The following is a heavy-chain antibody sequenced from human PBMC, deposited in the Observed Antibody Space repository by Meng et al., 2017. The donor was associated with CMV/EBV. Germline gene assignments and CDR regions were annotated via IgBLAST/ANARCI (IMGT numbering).Heavy chain of an antibody. CDR3: AKVLAGDGTLDY. V-gene: IGHV3-23*01. CDR1: GFTFSSYA. J-gene: IGHJ4*02. Sequence: LFGSGGGLVQPGGSLRLSCAASGFTFSSYAMSWVRQAPGKGLEWVSAISGSGGSTYYADSVKGRFTISRDNSKNTLYLQMNSLRAEDTAVYYRAKVLAGDGTLDYWGQGTLVTVSS. CDR2: ISGSGGST. D-gene: IGHD5-24*01.